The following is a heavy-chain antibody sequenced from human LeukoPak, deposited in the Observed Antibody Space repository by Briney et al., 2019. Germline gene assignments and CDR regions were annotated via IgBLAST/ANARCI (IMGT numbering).Heavy chain of an antibody. Sequence: SETLSLTCTVSGGSISSGSYYWSWIRQPAGKGLEWIGRIYTSGSTNYNPSLKSRATISVDTSKNQFSLKLSSVTAADTAVYYCAREGTGVTAIHYYYYYMDVWDKGTTVTISS. V-gene: IGHV4-61*02. J-gene: IGHJ6*03. CDR1: GGSISSGSYY. CDR3: AREGTGVTAIHYYYYYMDV. D-gene: IGHD2-21*02. CDR2: IYTSGST.